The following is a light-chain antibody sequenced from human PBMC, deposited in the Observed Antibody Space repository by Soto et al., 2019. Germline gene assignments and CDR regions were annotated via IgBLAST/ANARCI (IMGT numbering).Light chain of an antibody. J-gene: IGKJ4*01. V-gene: IGKV1-5*01. CDR1: QSVRSW. Sequence: DIQMTQSPSTLSASVGDRVTITCRASQSVRSWLAWYQQKPGRAPKFLIYDASSLESGVPSRFSGSGSGTEFTLTIRNLQPDDFATYYCQHYDNYPLTFGGGTKVEI. CDR2: DAS. CDR3: QHYDNYPLT.